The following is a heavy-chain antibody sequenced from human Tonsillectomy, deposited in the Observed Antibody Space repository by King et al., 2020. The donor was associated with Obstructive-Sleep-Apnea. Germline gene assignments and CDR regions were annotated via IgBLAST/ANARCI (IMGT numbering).Heavy chain of an antibody. V-gene: IGHV1-2*04. Sequence: QQVQSGAEVKKPGASVKVSCKASGYTFTGYYMHWVRQAPGQGLEWMGWINPNSGGTNYAQKFQGWVTMTRDTSISTAYMELSRLRSDDTAVYYCARGTGRFSASGAGPKSKYYFDYWGQGTLVTVSS. CDR1: GYTFTGYY. CDR2: INPNSGGT. CDR3: ARGTGRFSASGAGPKSKYYFDY. J-gene: IGHJ4*02. D-gene: IGHD3-10*01.